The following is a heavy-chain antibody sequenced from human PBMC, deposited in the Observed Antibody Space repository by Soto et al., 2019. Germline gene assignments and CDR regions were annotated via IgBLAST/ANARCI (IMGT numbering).Heavy chain of an antibody. J-gene: IGHJ4*02. D-gene: IGHD3-16*01. Sequence: QVQLVESGGGMVKPGRSLRLSCATSGFSFSKYGMHLVRQAPGKGLEWVAEMSDDGSKKYYGDSVKGRFTISRDNSKNTLYLLMDSLRPEDTAMYYCAKELRETGGYYFDCWGQGTLVTVSS. CDR1: GFSFSKYG. V-gene: IGHV3-30*18. CDR3: AKELRETGGYYFDC. CDR2: MSDDGSKK.